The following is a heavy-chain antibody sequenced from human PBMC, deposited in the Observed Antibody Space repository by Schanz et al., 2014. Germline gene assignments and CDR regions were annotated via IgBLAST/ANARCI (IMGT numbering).Heavy chain of an antibody. CDR3: ARDLSSSSNYFDY. J-gene: IGHJ4*02. V-gene: IGHV3-30*04. CDR2: ISHDGTRE. CDR1: GFTFNSYA. Sequence: VQGVESGGGVVQPGGSLRLSCAASGFTFNSYAFHWPRQAPGEGLEWVALISHDGTREFYTDSVKGRFTISRDSSKNTVYLQMNSLRADDTAVYHCARDLSSSSNYFDYWGQGTLVTVSS. D-gene: IGHD6-6*01.